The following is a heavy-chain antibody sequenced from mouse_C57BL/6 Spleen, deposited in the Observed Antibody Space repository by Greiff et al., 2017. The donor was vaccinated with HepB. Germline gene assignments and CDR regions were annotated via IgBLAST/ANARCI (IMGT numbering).Heavy chain of an antibody. V-gene: IGHV1-26*01. Sequence: VQLQQSGPELVKPGASVKISCKASGYTFTDYYMNWVKQSHGKSLEWIGDINPNNGGTSYNQKFKGKATLTVDKSSSTAYMELRSLTSEDSAVYYCARFYYDYDVRTSWFAYWGQGTLVTVSA. J-gene: IGHJ3*01. D-gene: IGHD2-4*01. CDR3: ARFYYDYDVRTSWFAY. CDR1: GYTFTDYY. CDR2: INPNNGGT.